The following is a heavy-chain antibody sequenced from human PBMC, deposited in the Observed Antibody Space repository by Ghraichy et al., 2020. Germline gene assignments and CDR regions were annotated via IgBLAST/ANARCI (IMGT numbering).Heavy chain of an antibody. CDR2: VYSGGRT. Sequence: GGSLRLSCAASGFTVSNNYVSWVRQAPGKGLEWVSIVYSGGRTYYADSVKGRFTISRDNSKNTVYLQMNSLRVEDTAVYYCARNLDWSFSWGQGTLVTVSS. J-gene: IGHJ5*02. CDR1: GFTVSNNY. D-gene: IGHD3-9*01. V-gene: IGHV3-53*01. CDR3: ARNLDWSFS.